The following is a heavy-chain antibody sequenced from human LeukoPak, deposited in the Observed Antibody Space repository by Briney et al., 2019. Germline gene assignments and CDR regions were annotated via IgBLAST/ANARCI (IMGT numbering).Heavy chain of an antibody. D-gene: IGHD5-12*01. Sequence: GGSLRLSCAASGFTFTSHEMNWVRQAPGKGLEWVSYINGDGSTTYYADSVKGRFTISRDNAKNSLYLQVNSLRAEDTAVYYCTRYGRDVVARIPWFDPWGQGTLVTVSS. V-gene: IGHV3-48*03. CDR3: TRYGRDVVARIPWFDP. CDR1: GFTFTSHE. CDR2: INGDGSTT. J-gene: IGHJ5*02.